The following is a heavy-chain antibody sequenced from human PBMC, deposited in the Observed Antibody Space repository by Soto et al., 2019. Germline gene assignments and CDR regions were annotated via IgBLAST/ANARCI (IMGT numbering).Heavy chain of an antibody. J-gene: IGHJ5*02. D-gene: IGHD2-2*01. CDR3: ARDQGCSSTSCYSNWFDP. Sequence: EVQLVESGGGLVQPGGSLRLSCAASGFTFSSYSMNWVRQAPGKGLEWVSYISSSSSTIYYADSVKGRFTISRDNAKNSLYLQMNSLRDEDTAVYYCARDQGCSSTSCYSNWFDPWGQGTLVTVSS. CDR1: GFTFSSYS. CDR2: ISSSSSTI. V-gene: IGHV3-48*02.